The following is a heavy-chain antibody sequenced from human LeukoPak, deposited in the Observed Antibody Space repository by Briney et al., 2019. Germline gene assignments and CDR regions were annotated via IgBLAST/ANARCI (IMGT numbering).Heavy chain of an antibody. V-gene: IGHV1-69*04. CDR2: IIPILGIA. D-gene: IGHD3-10*01. Sequence: GASVKVSCKASGGTFSSYAISWVRQAPGQGPEWMGRIIPILGIANYAQKFQGRVTITADKSTSTAYMELSSLRSEDTAVYYCARDLSGYCGSGSHPIGDYWGQGTLVTVSS. CDR3: ARDLSGYCGSGSHPIGDY. J-gene: IGHJ4*02. CDR1: GGTFSSYA.